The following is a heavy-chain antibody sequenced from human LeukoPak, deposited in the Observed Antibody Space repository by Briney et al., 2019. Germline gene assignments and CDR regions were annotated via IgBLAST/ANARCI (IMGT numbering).Heavy chain of an antibody. CDR2: ISSSGTTI. V-gene: IGHV3-48*03. Sequence: PGESLRLSCAASGFTFSSYEMNWVRQAPGKGLEWVSYISSSGTTISYADSVKGRFTISRGNAKNLLYLQMNSLRAEDTAVYYCAREASAPYWGQGTLVTVSS. CDR1: GFTFSSYE. D-gene: IGHD1-26*01. J-gene: IGHJ4*02. CDR3: AREASAPY.